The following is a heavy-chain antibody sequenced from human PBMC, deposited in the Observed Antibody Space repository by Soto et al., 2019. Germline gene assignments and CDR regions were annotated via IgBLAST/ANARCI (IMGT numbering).Heavy chain of an antibody. CDR1: GFTFSSYV. Sequence: GGSLRLSCAASGFTFSSYVMQWVRQAPGKGLEWVAVISYDGSSQYYADSVKGRFTISRDNSKNTLYLQMNSLRTQDTAVYYCARGIRTIFGMVSPPDYWGQGTQVTAPQ. CDR2: ISYDGSSQ. CDR3: ARGIRTIFGMVSPPDY. D-gene: IGHD3-3*01. V-gene: IGHV3-30*04. J-gene: IGHJ4*02.